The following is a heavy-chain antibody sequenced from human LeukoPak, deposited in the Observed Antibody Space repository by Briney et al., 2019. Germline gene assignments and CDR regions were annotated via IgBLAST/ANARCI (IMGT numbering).Heavy chain of an antibody. Sequence: GGSLRLSCAASGFTFSSYEMNWVRQAPGKGLEWVSYISSSGSIVSNAVSVQGLFTISREKAKTSVYLQMNSLSVEDTAVYYCARAAYDSSGFYYRGFDYWGQGSLVTVSS. V-gene: IGHV3-48*03. CDR2: ISSSGSIV. CDR3: ARAAYDSSGFYYRGFDY. J-gene: IGHJ4*02. D-gene: IGHD3-22*01. CDR1: GFTFSSYE.